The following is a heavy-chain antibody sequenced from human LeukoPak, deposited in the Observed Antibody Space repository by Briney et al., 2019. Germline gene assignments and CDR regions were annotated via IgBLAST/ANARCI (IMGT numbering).Heavy chain of an antibody. D-gene: IGHD5-24*01. J-gene: IGHJ4*02. Sequence: SETLSLTCAVYGGSFSGYYWSWIRQPPGKGLEWIGEINHSGSTNYNPSLKSRVTISVDTSKNQFSLKPSSVTAADTAVYYCARGRWLHPTGYYFDYWGQGTLVTVSS. CDR3: ARGRWLHPTGYYFDY. CDR2: INHSGST. V-gene: IGHV4-34*01. CDR1: GGSFSGYY.